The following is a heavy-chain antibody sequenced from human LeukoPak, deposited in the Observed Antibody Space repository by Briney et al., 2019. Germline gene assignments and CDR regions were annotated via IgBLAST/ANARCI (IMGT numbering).Heavy chain of an antibody. J-gene: IGHJ4*02. Sequence: PSETLSLTCVVSGHSINRGYYWGWMPQPPGKGLEWIGSISQSGSTSYNASLKSRVTMSVDTSKNQFFLKLKSVTATDTAVYYCVRMDDYWGQGTLVTVSS. V-gene: IGHV4-38-2*01. CDR2: ISQSGST. CDR3: VRMDDY. CDR1: GHSINRGYY.